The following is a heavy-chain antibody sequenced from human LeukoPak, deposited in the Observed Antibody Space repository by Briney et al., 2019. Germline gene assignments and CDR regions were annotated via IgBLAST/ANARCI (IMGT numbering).Heavy chain of an antibody. D-gene: IGHD5-18*01. CDR3: TRHFRGYPYYFDY. CDR2: INYSGST. V-gene: IGHV4-34*01. Sequence: SETLSLTCAVYGESFSSDYWSWVRQPPGKGLEWIAEINYSGSTNYSPSLKSRVTISIDTSKDQFSLKLNSVTAADTAVYYCTRHFRGYPYYFDYWGQGTLVTVSS. J-gene: IGHJ4*02. CDR1: GESFSSDY.